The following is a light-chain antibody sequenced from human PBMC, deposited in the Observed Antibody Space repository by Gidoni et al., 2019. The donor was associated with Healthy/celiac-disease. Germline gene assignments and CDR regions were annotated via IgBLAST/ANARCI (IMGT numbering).Light chain of an antibody. V-gene: IGKV1-6*01. Sequence: AIQMTQAPSSLSASVGDRVTITRRASQGIRNDLGWYQQKPGKAPKLLIYAASSLQSGVPSRFSCSGSGTDFTLTISSLQPEAFATYYCLQDYNYPWTFGQGTKVEIK. CDR3: LQDYNYPWT. J-gene: IGKJ1*01. CDR2: AAS. CDR1: QGIRND.